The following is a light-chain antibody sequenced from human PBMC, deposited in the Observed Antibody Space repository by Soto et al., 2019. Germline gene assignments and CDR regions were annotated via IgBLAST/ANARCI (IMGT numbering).Light chain of an antibody. CDR1: SSNIGAGYD. V-gene: IGLV1-40*01. CDR3: QSYDSSLSVFYV. J-gene: IGLJ1*01. CDR2: GNS. Sequence: QSALTQPPSVSGVPGQRVTISCTGSSSNIGAGYDVHWYQQLPGTAPKLLIYGNSNRPSGVPDRFSGSKSGTSASLAITGLQAEDEADYYCQSYDSSLSVFYVFGTGTKVTVL.